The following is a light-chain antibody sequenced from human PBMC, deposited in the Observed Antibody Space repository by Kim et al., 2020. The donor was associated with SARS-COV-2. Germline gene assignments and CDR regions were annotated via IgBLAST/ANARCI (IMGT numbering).Light chain of an antibody. CDR1: SSDVGGYNY. CDR3: SSHRSSSTPV. J-gene: IGLJ1*01. CDR2: DVS. V-gene: IGLV2-14*03. Sequence: QSALTQPASVSGSPGQSITISCTGTSSDVGGYNYVSWYQQHPGKAPKLMIYDVSNRPSGVSNRFSGSKSGNTASLTISGLQAEDEADYYCSSHRSSSTPVFGTGTKVTVL.